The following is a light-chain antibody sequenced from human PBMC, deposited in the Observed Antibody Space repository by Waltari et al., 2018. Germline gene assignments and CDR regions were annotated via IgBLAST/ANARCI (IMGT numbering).Light chain of an antibody. Sequence: DIQLTQSPSSLSASPRDRVTITCRESQSINSYLNWYQQKPGKAPKLLIYGTSSLQSGVPSRFSGSGSGTDFSLTINSLQPEDFAAYYCQQTYTTPYTFGQGTKLEIK. CDR1: QSINSY. J-gene: IGKJ2*01. CDR3: QQTYTTPYT. V-gene: IGKV1-39*01. CDR2: GTS.